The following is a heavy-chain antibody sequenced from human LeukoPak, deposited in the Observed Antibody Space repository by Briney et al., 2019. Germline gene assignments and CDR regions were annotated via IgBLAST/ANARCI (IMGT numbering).Heavy chain of an antibody. Sequence: SETLSLTCTVSGGSISSYYWSWIRQPPGKGLQCIGYIYYSGSTNYNPSLKSRVTISIDTSKNQFSLKLSSVTAADTAVYYCARRNYDIFAFDIWGQGTMVTVSS. V-gene: IGHV4-59*01. J-gene: IGHJ3*02. CDR1: GGSISSYY. CDR2: IYYSGST. D-gene: IGHD3-22*01. CDR3: ARRNYDIFAFDI.